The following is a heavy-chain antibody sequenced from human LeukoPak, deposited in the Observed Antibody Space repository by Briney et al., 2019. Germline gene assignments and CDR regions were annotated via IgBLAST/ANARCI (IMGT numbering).Heavy chain of an antibody. CDR2: IYSGGST. Sequence: TGGSLRLSCAASGFTFSSYWMSWVRQAPGKGLEWVSVIYSGGSTYYADSVKGRFTISRDNSKNTLYLQMNSLRAEDTAVYYCAREGTGELLDWGQGTLVTVSS. CDR1: GFTFSSYW. D-gene: IGHD3-10*01. CDR3: AREGTGELLD. V-gene: IGHV3-53*01. J-gene: IGHJ4*02.